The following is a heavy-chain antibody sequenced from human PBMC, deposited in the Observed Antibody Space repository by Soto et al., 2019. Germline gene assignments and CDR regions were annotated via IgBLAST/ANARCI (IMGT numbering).Heavy chain of an antibody. J-gene: IGHJ4*02. V-gene: IGHV1-69*01. CDR1: GGTFNTFA. CDR2: IIPMFGTS. D-gene: IGHD3-22*01. CDR3: ARFSPPRGYYAY. Sequence: QVQLVQSGAEVKKPGSSVKVSCMASGGTFNTFAISWVRQAPGQGLECMGGIIPMFGTSHYAQKFQGRVTIAADESTRTVYMELSSLRSEDTAVHYCARFSPPRGYYAYWGQGTLVTVSS.